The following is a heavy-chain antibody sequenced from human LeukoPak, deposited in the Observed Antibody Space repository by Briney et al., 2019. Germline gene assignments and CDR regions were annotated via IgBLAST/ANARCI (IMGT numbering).Heavy chain of an antibody. CDR1: GYTFTSYD. CDR3: ARDRVVGPTDAFDI. J-gene: IGHJ3*02. Sequence: GASVKVSCKASGYTFTSYDINWVRQATGQGLEWMGWMNPNSGNTGYAQKFQGRVTTTRNTSISTAYMELSSLRSEDTAVYYCARDRVVGPTDAFDIWGQGTMVTVSS. D-gene: IGHD1-26*01. CDR2: MNPNSGNT. V-gene: IGHV1-8*01.